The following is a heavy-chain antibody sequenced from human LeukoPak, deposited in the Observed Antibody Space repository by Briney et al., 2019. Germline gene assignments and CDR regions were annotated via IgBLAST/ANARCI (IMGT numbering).Heavy chain of an antibody. D-gene: IGHD6-13*01. J-gene: IGHJ6*03. V-gene: IGHV3-7*01. CDR3: ARDAAVQQLGYYYYYMDV. CDR2: IKQDGSGK. Sequence: GGSLRLSCAASGFTFSSYSMNWVRQAPGKGLEWVANIKQDGSGKYYVDSVKGRFTISRDNAKNSLYLQMNSLRAEDTAVYYCARDAAVQQLGYYYYYMDVWGKGTTVTVSS. CDR1: GFTFSSYS.